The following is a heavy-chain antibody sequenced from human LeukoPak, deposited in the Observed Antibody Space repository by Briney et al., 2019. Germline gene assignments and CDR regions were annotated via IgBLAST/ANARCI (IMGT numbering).Heavy chain of an antibody. V-gene: IGHV3-30*04. CDR3: ASSLYGEDYYYYGMDV. Sequence: GGSLRLSCAASGFTFSGYAMHWVRQAPGKGLEWVAVISYDGSNKYYADSVKGRFTISRDNSKNTLYLQMNSLRAEDTAVYYCASSLYGEDYYYYGMDVWGKGTTVTVSS. CDR1: GFTFSGYA. CDR2: ISYDGSNK. J-gene: IGHJ6*04. D-gene: IGHD4-17*01.